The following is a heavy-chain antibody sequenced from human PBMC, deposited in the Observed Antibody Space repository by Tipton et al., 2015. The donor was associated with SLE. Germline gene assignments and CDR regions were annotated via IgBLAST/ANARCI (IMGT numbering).Heavy chain of an antibody. Sequence: QLVQSGAEVRKPGASVKVSCKASGYSFTNNAVSWVRQAPGQGLEWMGWIGTYSRKTSYAQKFQGRLTMTTDTSTTTGYMELMSLTFDDTAVYYCAKYFGDQSNYFDSWGQGTLVTVSS. CDR2: IGTYSRKT. V-gene: IGHV1-18*01. D-gene: IGHD4-17*01. CDR1: GYSFTNNA. CDR3: AKYFGDQSNYFDS. J-gene: IGHJ4*02.